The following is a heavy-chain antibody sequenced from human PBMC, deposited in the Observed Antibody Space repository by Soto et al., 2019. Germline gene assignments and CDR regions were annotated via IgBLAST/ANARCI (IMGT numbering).Heavy chain of an antibody. CDR3: ARGTITVTRSFDY. Sequence: ASVKVSCKASGYTFTNHYMHWVRQAPGQGLEWMGIMIPTGGSTSYAQKFQGRVTMTWDTSTSTVYMELSSLRSEDTAVYYCARGTITVTRSFDYWGQGTMVTVYS. CDR2: MIPTGGST. V-gene: IGHV1-46*01. D-gene: IGHD3-10*01. J-gene: IGHJ4*02. CDR1: GYTFTNHY.